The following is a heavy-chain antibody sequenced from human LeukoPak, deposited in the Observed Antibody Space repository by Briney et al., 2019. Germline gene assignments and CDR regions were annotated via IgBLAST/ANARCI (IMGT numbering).Heavy chain of an antibody. CDR2: IYYSGST. V-gene: IGHV4-59*01. CDR3: ARARGTAGGFDY. D-gene: IGHD6-13*01. Sequence: SETLSLTCTVSGGSISSYYWSWIRQPPGKGLEWIGHIYYSGSTNYNPSLKSRVTISVDTSKTHFSLRLSSVTAADMAVYYCARARGTAGGFDYWGQGTLVSVSS. J-gene: IGHJ4*02. CDR1: GGSISSYY.